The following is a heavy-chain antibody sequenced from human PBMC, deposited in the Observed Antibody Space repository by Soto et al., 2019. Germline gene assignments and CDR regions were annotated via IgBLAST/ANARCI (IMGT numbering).Heavy chain of an antibody. CDR3: ARQYSNAFDY. CDR1: GGSISSYY. V-gene: IGHV4-59*08. J-gene: IGHJ4*02. D-gene: IGHD1-26*01. CDR2: IHFSGST. Sequence: SETRSLTCTFSGGSISSYYWSWIRQAPGKGLEWIGYIHFSGSTKYNPSLNSRVTTSIDTSNNQFSLKVTSVTASDTAVYYCARQYSNAFDYWGQGTLVTVSS.